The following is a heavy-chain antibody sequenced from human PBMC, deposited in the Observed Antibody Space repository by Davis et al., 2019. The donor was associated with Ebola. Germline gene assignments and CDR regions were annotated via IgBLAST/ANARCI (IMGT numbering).Heavy chain of an antibody. Sequence: HTGGSLRLSCKGSGYTFSSFWMNWVRQAPGKGLEWVSRINNDGTSTNYTDVVRGRFTVSRDSSMNTVYLQMSSLRAEDTAVYYCARAEDDYGEYPDALDIWGQGTVVTVSS. J-gene: IGHJ3*02. CDR3: ARAEDDYGEYPDALDI. D-gene: IGHD4-17*01. CDR2: INNDGTST. CDR1: GYTFSSFW. V-gene: IGHV3-74*01.